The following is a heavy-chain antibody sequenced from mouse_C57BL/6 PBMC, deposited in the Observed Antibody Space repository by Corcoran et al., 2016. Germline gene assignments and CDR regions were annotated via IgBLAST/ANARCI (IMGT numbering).Heavy chain of an antibody. CDR2: INTYSGVP. CDR1: GYTFTTYG. CDR3: ARWSTTVKGAY. J-gene: IGHJ3*01. V-gene: IGHV9-3*01. Sequence: QIQLVQSGPELKKPGETVKISCKASGYTFTTYGMSWVKQAPGKGLKWMGWINTYSGVPTYADDFKGRFAFSLETSASTAYLQINNLKNEDTATYFCARWSTTVKGAYWGQGTLVTVSA. D-gene: IGHD1-1*01.